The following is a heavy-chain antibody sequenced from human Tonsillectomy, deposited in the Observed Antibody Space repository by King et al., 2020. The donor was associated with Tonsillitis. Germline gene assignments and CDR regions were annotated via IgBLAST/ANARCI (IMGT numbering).Heavy chain of an antibody. CDR2: IYPGDSDT. V-gene: IGHV5-51*01. Sequence: VQLVESGAEVKKPGESLKISCTGSGYTFTNYWIAWVRQMPGKDLQLMGIIYPGDSDTRYSPSFQGQVTISADKSISTAYLQWSSLKASDTAMYYCARHPQGWFDFWGQGTLVTVSS. CDR3: ARHPQGWFDF. CDR1: GYTFTNYW. D-gene: IGHD5-24*01. J-gene: IGHJ4*02.